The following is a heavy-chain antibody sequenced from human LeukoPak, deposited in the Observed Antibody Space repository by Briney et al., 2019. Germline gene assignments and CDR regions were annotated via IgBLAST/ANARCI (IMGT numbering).Heavy chain of an antibody. CDR3: AELGITMIGGV. CDR1: GFTFSCYG. Sequence: GGSLRLSCAASGFTFSCYGMNWVRQAPGKGLERVSGISGSGGTTYYADSVKGRFTISRDNAKNSLYLQMNSLRAEDTAVYYCAELGITMIGGVWGKGTTVTISS. D-gene: IGHD3-10*02. CDR2: ISGSGGTT. V-gene: IGHV3-23*01. J-gene: IGHJ6*04.